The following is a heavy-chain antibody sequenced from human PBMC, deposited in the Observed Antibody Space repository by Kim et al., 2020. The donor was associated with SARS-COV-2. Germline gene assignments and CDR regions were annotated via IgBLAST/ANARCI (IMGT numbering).Heavy chain of an antibody. D-gene: IGHD1-1*01. Sequence: GGSLRLSCAASGYTFSSYGMHWVRQAPGKGLEWVAVIWYDGSNKYYADSVKGRFTISRDNSKNTLYLQMNSLRAEDTAVYYCARELDNWNDTPRDYYYGMDVWGQGTTVTVSS. CDR3: ARELDNWNDTPRDYYYGMDV. CDR1: GYTFSSYG. V-gene: IGHV3-33*01. CDR2: IWYDGSNK. J-gene: IGHJ6*02.